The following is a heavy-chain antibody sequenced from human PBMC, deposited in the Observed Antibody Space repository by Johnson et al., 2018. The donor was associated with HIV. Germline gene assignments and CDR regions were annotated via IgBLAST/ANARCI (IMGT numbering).Heavy chain of an antibody. CDR1: GFTFSSYA. J-gene: IGHJ3*02. D-gene: IGHD3-22*01. CDR3: ARVIGYDSSGKAFDI. CDR2: ISYDGSNK. Sequence: VQLVESVGGVVQPGRSLRLSCAASGFTFSSYAMHWVRQTPGKGLEWVAIISYDGSNKYYADSVKGRFTISRDNSKNSLYVQMNSLRAEDTALYHCARVIGYDSSGKAFDIWGQGTMVTVSS. V-gene: IGHV3-30-3*01.